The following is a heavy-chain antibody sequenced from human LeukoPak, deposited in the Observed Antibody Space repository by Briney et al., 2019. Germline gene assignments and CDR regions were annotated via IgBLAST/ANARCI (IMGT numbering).Heavy chain of an antibody. Sequence: GASVKVSCKASGYTFTGYYMHWVRQAPGQGLEWMGGIIPIFGTANYAQKFQGRVTITADESTSTAYMELSSLRSEDTAVYYCASESGWYSFDYWGQGTLVTVS. D-gene: IGHD6-19*01. CDR1: GYTFTGYY. V-gene: IGHV1-69*13. CDR2: IIPIFGTA. CDR3: ASESGWYSFDY. J-gene: IGHJ4*02.